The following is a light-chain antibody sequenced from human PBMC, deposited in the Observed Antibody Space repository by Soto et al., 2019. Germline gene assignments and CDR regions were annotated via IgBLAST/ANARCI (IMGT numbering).Light chain of an antibody. CDR3: QSFDRSQTYDNRRSGV. CDR1: IGADFD. CDR2: AND. Sequence: QSVLTQPPSVSGAPGQRVPISCTNIGADFDVLWYQQLPGPAPKLLINANDNRPAGVTDRFSGSKSGSSASLAITGLRAEDEATYYCQSFDRSQTYDNRRSGVFGGGTKVTVL. V-gene: IGLV1-40*01. J-gene: IGLJ3*02.